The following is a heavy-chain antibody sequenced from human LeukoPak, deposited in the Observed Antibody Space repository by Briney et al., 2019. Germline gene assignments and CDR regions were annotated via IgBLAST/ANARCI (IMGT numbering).Heavy chain of an antibody. D-gene: IGHD3-22*01. V-gene: IGHV3-64*01. CDR1: GFTFSNYA. J-gene: IGHJ4*02. CDR3: ARGGYYDSSGSFEY. Sequence: GGSLRLSCAASGFTFSNYAMYWVRQAPGKGLEYVSAICSNGGCTDYANCVKGRFTTSRDNSKNRLFLQMGSLRAEDMAVYYCARGGYYDSSGSFEYWGQGILVTVSS. CDR2: ICSNGGCT.